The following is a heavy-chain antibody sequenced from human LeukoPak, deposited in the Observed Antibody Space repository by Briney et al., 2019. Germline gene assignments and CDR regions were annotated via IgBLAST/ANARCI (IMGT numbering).Heavy chain of an antibody. J-gene: IGHJ4*01. CDR3: ATDVSERLDH. CDR1: GFTFSSYW. Sequence: GGSLRLSCAASGFTFSSYWMSWVRQAPGKGLEWVANIKEDGSEKYYVDSVKGRFTISRDNAKNSLYLQMNSLRAEDTATYYCATDVSERLDHWGQGTLVTVSS. V-gene: IGHV3-7*01. CDR2: IKEDGSEK.